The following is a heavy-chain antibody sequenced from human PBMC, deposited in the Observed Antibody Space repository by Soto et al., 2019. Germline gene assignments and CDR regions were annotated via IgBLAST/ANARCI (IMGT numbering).Heavy chain of an antibody. D-gene: IGHD6-13*01. CDR1: GSAIGSYF. Sequence: PSETLSLTSTVSGSAIGSYFWSWFWQPPGKGLEWIGSFYYSGSTHYNPSLKSRVTMSVDTSKNQFSLRLSSVTAADTAVYYCASRNTAAAGMVAFDIWGQGTMVTVSS. V-gene: IGHV4-59*08. J-gene: IGHJ3*02. CDR3: ASRNTAAAGMVAFDI. CDR2: FYYSGST.